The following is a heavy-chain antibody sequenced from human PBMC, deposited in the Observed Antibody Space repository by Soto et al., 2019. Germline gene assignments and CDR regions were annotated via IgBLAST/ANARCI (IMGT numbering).Heavy chain of an antibody. CDR2: INPNSGGR. Sequence: QVQLVQSGAEVKKPGASVKVSCKASGYTFTGYYMHWVRQAPGQGLEWMGWINPNSGGRNYAQKFQGWVTMTRDTSISTAYMELSRLRSDDTAVYYFARSRPSDSAPKFDYWGQGTLVTVSS. V-gene: IGHV1-2*04. CDR1: GYTFTGYY. D-gene: IGHD2-21*02. J-gene: IGHJ4*02. CDR3: ARSRPSDSAPKFDY.